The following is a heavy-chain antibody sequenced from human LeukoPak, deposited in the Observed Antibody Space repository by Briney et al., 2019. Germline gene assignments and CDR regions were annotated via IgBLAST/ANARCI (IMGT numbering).Heavy chain of an antibody. CDR3: AKASHYYGSGTEGY. Sequence: PGGSLRLSCAASGFTVSSNYMSWVRQAPGKGLEWVSVIYSGGSTYYADSVKGRFTISRDNSKNTLYLQMNSLRAEDTAVYYCAKASHYYGSGTEGYWGQGTLVTVSS. J-gene: IGHJ4*02. V-gene: IGHV3-53*01. CDR1: GFTVSSNY. D-gene: IGHD3-10*01. CDR2: IYSGGST.